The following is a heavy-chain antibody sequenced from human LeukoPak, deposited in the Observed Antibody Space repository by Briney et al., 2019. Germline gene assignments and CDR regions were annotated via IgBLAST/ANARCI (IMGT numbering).Heavy chain of an antibody. CDR1: GFTFSSYA. V-gene: IGHV3-23*01. CDR2: ISGSGGST. D-gene: IGHD3-10*01. Sequence: GGSLRLSCAASGFTFSSYAMSWVRQAPGKGLEWVSAISGSGGSTHYADSVKGRFTISRDNSKNTLYLQMNSLRAEDTAVYYCAKGYYGSGSLNAFDIWGQGTMVTVSS. J-gene: IGHJ3*02. CDR3: AKGYYGSGSLNAFDI.